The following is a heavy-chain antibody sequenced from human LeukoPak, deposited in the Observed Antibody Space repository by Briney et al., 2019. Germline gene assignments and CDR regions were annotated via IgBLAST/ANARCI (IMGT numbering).Heavy chain of an antibody. CDR1: GLTFNNYV. D-gene: IGHD4-11*01. V-gene: IGHV3-30*02. CDR3: ARDWPPTVTTPSSDYYYMDV. J-gene: IGHJ6*03. Sequence: GTSLRLSCAASGLTFNNYVMNWVRQAPGKGLEWVAFIRYDGSNKYYADSVKGRFTISRDNSKNTLYLQMNSLRAEDTAVYYCARDWPPTVTTPSSDYYYMDVWGKGTTVTVSS. CDR2: IRYDGSNK.